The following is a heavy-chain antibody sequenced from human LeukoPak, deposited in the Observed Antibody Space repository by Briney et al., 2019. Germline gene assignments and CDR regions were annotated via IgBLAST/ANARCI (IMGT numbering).Heavy chain of an antibody. J-gene: IGHJ4*02. V-gene: IGHV4-31*03. D-gene: IGHD3-22*01. CDR2: IYYSGST. CDR3: ARVRGYYDSSGPYFDY. CDR1: GGSISSGGYY. Sequence: SSQTLSLTCTVSGGSISSGGYYWSWIRQHPGKGLEWIGYIYYSGSTYYNPSLKSRVTISVDTSKNQFSLKLSSVTAAGTAVYYCARVRGYYDSSGPYFDYWGQGTLVTVSS.